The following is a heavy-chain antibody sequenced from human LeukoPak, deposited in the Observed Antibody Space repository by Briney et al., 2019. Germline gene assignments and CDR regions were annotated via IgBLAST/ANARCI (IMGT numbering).Heavy chain of an antibody. CDR1: GFTFNTYT. J-gene: IGHJ4*02. V-gene: IGHV3-23*01. CDR2: VSASGVQT. Sequence: GGSLRLSCAASGFTFNTYTMTCVRQAPGEGLVWISTVSASGVQTYYADSVKGRFTISRDNSRSTLSLQMNSLRDEDTAVYYCARANPYFDYWGQGTLVTVSS. D-gene: IGHD4/OR15-4a*01. CDR3: ARANPYFDY.